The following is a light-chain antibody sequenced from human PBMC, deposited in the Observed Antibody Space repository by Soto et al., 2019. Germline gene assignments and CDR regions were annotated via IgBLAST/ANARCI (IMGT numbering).Light chain of an antibody. V-gene: IGLV1-40*01. CDR1: SSNIGPRYD. J-gene: IGLJ3*02. Sequence: QSVLTQPPSVSGAPGQRVTISCTGTSSNIGPRYDVHWYQKLPGTAPKLLISGNTNRPSGVPDRFSASKSGTSASLAITGLQADDEADYYCQSYDPSLSVWVFGGGTKLTVL. CDR3: QSYDPSLSVWV. CDR2: GNT.